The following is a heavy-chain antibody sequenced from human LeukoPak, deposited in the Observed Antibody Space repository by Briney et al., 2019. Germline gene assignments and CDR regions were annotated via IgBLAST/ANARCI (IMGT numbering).Heavy chain of an antibody. CDR1: GGSISGYY. J-gene: IGHJ4*02. Sequence: PPETLSLTCTVSGGSISGYYWSWIRHPPGKGLEWIGYIYYSGSTNYNTSPKSRVTISVDTSKNQFSLKLSSVTAADAAMYYCARDARVASAKFDYWGQGTLVTVSS. D-gene: IGHD6-25*01. V-gene: IGHV4-59*12. CDR2: IYYSGST. CDR3: ARDARVASAKFDY.